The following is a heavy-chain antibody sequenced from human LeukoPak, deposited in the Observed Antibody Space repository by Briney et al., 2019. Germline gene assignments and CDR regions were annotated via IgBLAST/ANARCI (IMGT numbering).Heavy chain of an antibody. CDR3: VWKPAGGHPYDY. CDR1: GLIFSSYA. V-gene: IGHV3-23*01. CDR2: ITSSGAGT. D-gene: IGHD6-13*01. J-gene: IGHJ4*02. Sequence: PGGSLRLSCAASGLIFSSYAMTWVRPAPEKGLEWVSSITSSGAGTSYADSVKGRFTISRDNSKFTLYLQMDSLRAADTAVYYCVWKPAGGHPYDYWGQGTLVTVSS.